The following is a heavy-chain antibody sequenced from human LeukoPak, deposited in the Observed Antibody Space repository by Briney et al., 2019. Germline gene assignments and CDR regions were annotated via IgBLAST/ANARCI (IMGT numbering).Heavy chain of an antibody. Sequence: GGSLRLSCAASGFTFSSYAMSWVRQAPGKGLEWVSSITDSGGSTYYADSVKGRLTISRDNSKNTLYLQMNSLRAEDTAVYYCARVVDHDYGDYCLDYWGQGTLVTVSS. CDR3: ARVVDHDYGDYCLDY. J-gene: IGHJ4*02. CDR2: ITDSGGST. V-gene: IGHV3-23*01. CDR1: GFTFSSYA. D-gene: IGHD4-17*01.